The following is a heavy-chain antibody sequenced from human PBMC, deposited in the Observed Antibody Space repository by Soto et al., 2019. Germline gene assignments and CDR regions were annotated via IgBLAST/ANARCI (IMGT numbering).Heavy chain of an antibody. CDR2: ISYDGSNK. D-gene: IGHD3-22*01. Sequence: PGGSLRLSCAASGFTFSSYAMHWVRQAPGKGLEWVAVISYDGSNKYYADSVKGRFTISRDNSKNTLYLQMNSLRAEDTAVYYCARDPILATLYYYDSSGYEPLATFDIWGQGTMVTVSS. V-gene: IGHV3-30-3*01. J-gene: IGHJ3*02. CDR1: GFTFSSYA. CDR3: ARDPILATLYYYDSSGYEPLATFDI.